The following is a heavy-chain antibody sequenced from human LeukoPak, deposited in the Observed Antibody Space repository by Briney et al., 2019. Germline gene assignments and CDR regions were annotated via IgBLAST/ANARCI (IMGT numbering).Heavy chain of an antibody. CDR1: GFIFSNYA. Sequence: GGSLRLSCAASGFIFSNYAMSWVRQAPGKGLEWVSTVSGGGGTTHYADSVKGRLTISRDNSKNTLYLQMNSLRAEDTAVYYCAKDTYYYDSSGQIHWGQGTLVTVSS. J-gene: IGHJ4*02. CDR3: AKDTYYYDSSGQIH. CDR2: VSGGGGTT. V-gene: IGHV3-23*01. D-gene: IGHD3-22*01.